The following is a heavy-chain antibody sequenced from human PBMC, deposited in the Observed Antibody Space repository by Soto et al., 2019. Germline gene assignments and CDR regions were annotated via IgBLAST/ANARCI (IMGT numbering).Heavy chain of an antibody. CDR3: AKRGQQLVVYYYYYGMDV. CDR2: ISGSGGST. J-gene: IGHJ6*02. Sequence: GESLKISCAASVSTFSSYAMSWVRQAPGKGLEWVSAISGSGGSTYYADSVKGRFTISRDNSKNTLYLQMNSLRAEDTAVYYCAKRGQQLVVYYYYYGMDVWGQGTTVTVSS. V-gene: IGHV3-23*01. D-gene: IGHD6-13*01. CDR1: VSTFSSYA.